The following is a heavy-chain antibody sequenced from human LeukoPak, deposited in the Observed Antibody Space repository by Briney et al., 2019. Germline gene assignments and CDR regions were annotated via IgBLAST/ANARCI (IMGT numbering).Heavy chain of an antibody. V-gene: IGHV3-23*01. CDR3: AKDMAEYNSNWNPLDS. D-gene: IGHD1-1*01. CDR1: GFTLSSHA. J-gene: IGHJ4*02. Sequence: GGSLRLSCAASGFTLSSHAMTWVRQAPGKGLEWVSSISGSGSTIYYADPVKGRFTISRDNSKNTLYLQMNSLRAEDTAIYYCAKDMAEYNSNWNPLDSWGQGTLVTVSS. CDR2: ISGSGSTI.